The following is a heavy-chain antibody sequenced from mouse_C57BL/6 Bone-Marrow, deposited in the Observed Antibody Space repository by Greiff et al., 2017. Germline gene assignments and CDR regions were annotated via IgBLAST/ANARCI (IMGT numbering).Heavy chain of an antibody. CDR1: GYTFTSYW. CDR3: ARILIYYYGSSYDWYFDV. CDR2: INPSSGYT. Sequence: QVQLQQSGAELAKPGASVKLSCKASGYTFTSYWMHWVKQRPGQGLEWIGYINPSSGYTKYNQKFKDKATLTADKSSSTAYMQLSSLTYEDSAVXYCARILIYYYGSSYDWYFDVWGTGTTVTVSS. D-gene: IGHD1-1*01. V-gene: IGHV1-7*01. J-gene: IGHJ1*03.